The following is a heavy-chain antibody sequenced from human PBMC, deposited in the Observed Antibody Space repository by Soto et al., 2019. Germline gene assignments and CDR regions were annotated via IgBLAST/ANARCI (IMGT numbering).Heavy chain of an antibody. V-gene: IGHV4-61*01. CDR1: GGSVSSGSYY. J-gene: IGHJ6*02. Sequence: PSETLSLTCTVSGGSVSSGSYYWSWIRQPPGKGLEWIGYIYYSGSTNYNPSLKSRVTISVDTSKNQFSLKLSSVTAADTAVYYCARDREHSTSSGGSYYYYGMDVWRPGTPLTVSS. D-gene: IGHD6-6*01. CDR2: IYYSGST. CDR3: ARDREHSTSSGGSYYYYGMDV.